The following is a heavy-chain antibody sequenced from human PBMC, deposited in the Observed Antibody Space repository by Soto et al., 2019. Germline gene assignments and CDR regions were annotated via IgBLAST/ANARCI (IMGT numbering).Heavy chain of an antibody. D-gene: IGHD2-15*01. CDR1: GFTFSIYA. J-gene: IGHJ4*02. CDR3: AKRRGAGGHFDY. V-gene: IGHV3-23*01. Sequence: GSLRLSCAASGFTFSIYAMGWVRQAPGKGLEWVSVVSSGGGTHYADSVKGRFTVSRDNSKNTLSLQMNSLRADDTAVYYCAKRRGAGGHFDYWGQGALVTVSS. CDR2: VSSGGGT.